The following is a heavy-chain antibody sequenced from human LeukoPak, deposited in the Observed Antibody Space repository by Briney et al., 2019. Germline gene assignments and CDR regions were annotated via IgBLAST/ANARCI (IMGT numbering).Heavy chain of an antibody. V-gene: IGHV1-18*04. D-gene: IGHD3-10*01. CDR1: GYTFTSYG. Sequence: GASVKVSCRASGYTFTSYGISWVRQAPGQGLEWMGWISAYNGNTNYAQKLQGRVTMTTDTSTSTAYMELRSLRSDDTAVCYCARVPKPLWFGGKSKAGREYYFDYWGQGTLVTVSS. CDR2: ISAYNGNT. CDR3: ARVPKPLWFGGKSKAGREYYFDY. J-gene: IGHJ4*02.